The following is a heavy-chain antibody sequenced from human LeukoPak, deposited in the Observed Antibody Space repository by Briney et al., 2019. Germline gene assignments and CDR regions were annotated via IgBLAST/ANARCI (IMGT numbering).Heavy chain of an antibody. CDR1: GGSISSGGYY. CDR3: ARVGSSSWYFDP. CDR2: IYYSGST. D-gene: IGHD6-13*01. Sequence: SETLSLTCTVSGGSISSGGYYWSSIRQHPGKGLEWIGYIYYSGSTYYNPSLKSRVTISVDTSKNQFSLKLSSVTAADTVVYFSARVGSSSWYFDPWGQGTLVTVSS. V-gene: IGHV4-31*03. J-gene: IGHJ5*02.